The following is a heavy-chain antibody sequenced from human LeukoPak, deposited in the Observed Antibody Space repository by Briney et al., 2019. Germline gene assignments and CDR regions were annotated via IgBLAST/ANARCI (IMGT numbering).Heavy chain of an antibody. J-gene: IGHJ4*02. CDR1: GFTFSSYD. D-gene: IGHD6-19*01. V-gene: IGHV3-13*01. Sequence: PGGSLRLSCAASGFTFSSYDMHWVRQATGKGLEGVSAIGTAGDTYYPGSVKGRFTITRENAKNSSHLQMNSVRAGGTGVYYCARAMAGIARYIFDYWGQGTLVTVSS. CDR2: IGTAGDT. CDR3: ARAMAGIARYIFDY.